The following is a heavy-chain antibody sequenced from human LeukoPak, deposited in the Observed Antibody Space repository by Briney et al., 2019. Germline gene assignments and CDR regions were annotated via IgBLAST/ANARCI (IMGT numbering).Heavy chain of an antibody. J-gene: IGHJ4*02. Sequence: GGSLRLSCAASGFTVSSNYMSWVRQAPGKGLEWVSVIYSGGSTYYADSVKGRFTISRDNSKNTLYLQMNSLRAEDTVVYYCARDLTRYYDSSGYYLWGQGTLVTVSS. CDR2: IYSGGST. D-gene: IGHD3-22*01. CDR1: GFTVSSNY. CDR3: ARDLTRYYDSSGYYL. V-gene: IGHV3-53*01.